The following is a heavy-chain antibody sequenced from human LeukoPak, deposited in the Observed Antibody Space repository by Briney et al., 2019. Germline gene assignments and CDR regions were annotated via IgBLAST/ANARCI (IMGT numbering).Heavy chain of an antibody. Sequence: PGGSLRFSCAASAFSFSDYYMTWIRQAPGKGLEWVSSISSSSSYIYYADSVKGRFTISRDNAKNSLYLQVNSLRAEDTAVYYCARDGYSNQPYYYYYMDVWGKGTTVTVSS. V-gene: IGHV3-11*06. CDR2: ISSSSSYI. J-gene: IGHJ6*03. CDR3: ARDGYSNQPYYYYYMDV. D-gene: IGHD4-11*01. CDR1: AFSFSDYY.